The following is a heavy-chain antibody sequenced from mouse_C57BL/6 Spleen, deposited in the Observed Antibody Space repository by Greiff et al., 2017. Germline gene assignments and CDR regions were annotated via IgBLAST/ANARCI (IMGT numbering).Heavy chain of an antibody. CDR2: IDPSDSYT. CDR3: ARWTSRAMDY. Sequence: QVQLQQSGAELVKPGASVKLSCKASGYTFTSYWMQWVKQRPGQGLEWIGEIDPSDSYTNYNQKFKGKATLTVDTSSSTAYMQLSSLTSEDSAVYYCARWTSRAMDYWGQGTSVTVSS. D-gene: IGHD3-3*01. CDR1: GYTFTSYW. V-gene: IGHV1-50*01. J-gene: IGHJ4*01.